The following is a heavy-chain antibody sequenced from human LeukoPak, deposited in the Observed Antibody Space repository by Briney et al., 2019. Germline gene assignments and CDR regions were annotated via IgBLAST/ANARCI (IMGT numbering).Heavy chain of an antibody. Sequence: GGSLRLSCAASGFTFSSYGMHWVRQATGKGLEWVSAIGTAGDPYYPGSVKGRFTISRENAKNSLYLQMNSLRAGDTAVYYCARGGYCSSTSCHDYYYYGMDVWGKGTTVTVSS. CDR2: IGTAGDP. D-gene: IGHD2-2*03. CDR3: ARGGYCSSTSCHDYYYYGMDV. V-gene: IGHV3-13*05. J-gene: IGHJ6*04. CDR1: GFTFSSYG.